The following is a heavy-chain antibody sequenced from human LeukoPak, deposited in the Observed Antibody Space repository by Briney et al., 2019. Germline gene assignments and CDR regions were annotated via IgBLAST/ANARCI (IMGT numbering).Heavy chain of an antibody. Sequence: SETLSLTCTVSGGSISSGGYYWSWIRQHPGKGLEWIGYIYYSGSTYYNPSLKSRVTISVDTSKNQFSLKLSSVTAADTAVYYCARNPLRFLEWLFDYWGQGTLVTVSS. V-gene: IGHV4-31*03. CDR2: IYYSGST. CDR3: ARNPLRFLEWLFDY. D-gene: IGHD3-3*01. J-gene: IGHJ4*02. CDR1: GGSISSGGYY.